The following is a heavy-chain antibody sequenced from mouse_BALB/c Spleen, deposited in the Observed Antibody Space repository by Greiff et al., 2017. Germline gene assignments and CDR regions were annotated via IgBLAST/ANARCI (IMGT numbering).Heavy chain of an antibody. D-gene: IGHD6-1*01. V-gene: IGHV3-6*02. CDR3: ASSVYAMDY. CDR1: GYSITSGYY. J-gene: IGHJ4*01. Sequence: EVQRVESGPGLVKPSQSLSLTCSVTGYSITSGYYWNWIRQFPGNKLEWMGYISYDGSNNYNPSLKNRISITRDTSKNQFFLKLNSVTTEDTATYYCASSVYAMDYWGQGTSVTVSS. CDR2: ISYDGSN.